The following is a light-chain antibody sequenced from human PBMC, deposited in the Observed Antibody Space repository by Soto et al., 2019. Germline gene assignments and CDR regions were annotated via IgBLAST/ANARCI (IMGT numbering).Light chain of an antibody. CDR3: QQYENWPLT. CDR2: YTS. J-gene: IGKJ4*01. Sequence: EIAMTQSPGTLSVSPGERATLSCRASQSISTNLAWYQQKPGQAPRLLIYYTSAWATGVPARFSGSGSGTESTLTISSLQSEDFAVYFCQQYENWPLTFGGGTKVEIK. V-gene: IGKV3-15*01. CDR1: QSISTN.